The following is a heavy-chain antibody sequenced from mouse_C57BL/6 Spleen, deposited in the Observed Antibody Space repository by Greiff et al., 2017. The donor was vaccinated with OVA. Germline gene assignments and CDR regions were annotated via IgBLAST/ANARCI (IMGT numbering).Heavy chain of an antibody. CDR2: INPYNGGT. CDR1: GYTFTDYY. Sequence: VQLKESGPVLVKPGASVKMSCKASGYTFTDYYMNWVKQSHGKSLEWIGVINPYNGGTSYNQKFKGKATLTVDKSSSTAYMELNSLTSEDSAVYYCARGGTAQATGAMDYWGQGTSVTVSS. D-gene: IGHD3-2*02. CDR3: ARGGTAQATGAMDY. J-gene: IGHJ4*01. V-gene: IGHV1-19*01.